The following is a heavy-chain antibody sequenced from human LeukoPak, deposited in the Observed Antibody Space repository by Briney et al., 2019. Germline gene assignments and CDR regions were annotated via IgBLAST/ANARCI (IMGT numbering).Heavy chain of an antibody. D-gene: IGHD3-16*02. V-gene: IGHV4-34*01. CDR2: INHSGST. CDR3: AGITFGGVIVHD. J-gene: IGHJ4*02. CDR1: GGSFSGYY. Sequence: SETLSLTCAVYGGSFSGYYWSWIRQPPGKGLEWIGEINHSGSTNYNPSLKSRVTISVDTSKNQFSLKLSSVTAADTAVHYCAGITFGGVIVHDWGQGTLVTVSS.